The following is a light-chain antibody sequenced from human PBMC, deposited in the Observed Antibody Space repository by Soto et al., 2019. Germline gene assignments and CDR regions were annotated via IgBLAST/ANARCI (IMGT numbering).Light chain of an antibody. CDR2: DVV. CDR1: NRDVGTHNY. CDR3: FSYAGGSTFV. J-gene: IGLJ1*01. Sequence: QSALTQPPSASGSPGQSVTTSCTGTNRDVGTHNYVSWYQQYPGKAPKLLIYDVVKRPSGIPHRFSGSKSGNTASLTVSGLQADDEADYYCFSYAGGSTFVFGTGTKVTV. V-gene: IGLV2-8*01.